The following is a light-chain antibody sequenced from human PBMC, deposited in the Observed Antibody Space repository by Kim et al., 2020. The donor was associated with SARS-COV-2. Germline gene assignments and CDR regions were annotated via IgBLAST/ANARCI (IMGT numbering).Light chain of an antibody. CDR2: KAS. CDR3: QHYKTYLLT. V-gene: IGKV1-5*03. J-gene: IGKJ4*01. CDR1: QSIDSW. Sequence: DIRMTQSPSTLSASVGDRVTITCRASQSIDSWLAWYQQKPGKAPNLLIYKASTLESGVPSRFSGSGSGTEFTLTISSLQPDDFATYYCQHYKTYLLTFGGGTKVDIK.